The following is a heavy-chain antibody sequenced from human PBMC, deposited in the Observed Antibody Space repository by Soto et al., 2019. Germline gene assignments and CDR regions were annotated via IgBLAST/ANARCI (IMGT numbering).Heavy chain of an antibody. V-gene: IGHV4-59*08. CDR1: GGSFSSYY. D-gene: IGHD6-13*01. CDR3: ARAKAPLYSSSWYWFDP. Sequence: SETLSLTCAVYGGSFSSYYWSWIRQPPGKGLEWIGYIYYSGSTNYNPSLKSRVTISVDTSKNQFSLKLSSVTAADTAVYYCARAKAPLYSSSWYWFDPWGQGTLVTSPQ. CDR2: IYYSGST. J-gene: IGHJ5*02.